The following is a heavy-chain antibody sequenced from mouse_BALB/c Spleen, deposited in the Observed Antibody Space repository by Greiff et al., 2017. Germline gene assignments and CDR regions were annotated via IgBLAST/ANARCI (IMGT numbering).Heavy chain of an antibody. Sequence: DVKLVESGGGLVQPGGSLKLSCAASGFTFSSYGMSWVRQTPDKRLELVATINSNGGSTYYPDSVKGRFTISRDNAKNTLYLQMSSLKSEDTAMYYCARDYYRYDGSFACWGQGTLVTVSA. CDR1: GFTFSSYG. CDR3: ARDYYRYDGSFAC. V-gene: IGHV5-6-3*01. J-gene: IGHJ3*01. D-gene: IGHD2-14*01. CDR2: INSNGGST.